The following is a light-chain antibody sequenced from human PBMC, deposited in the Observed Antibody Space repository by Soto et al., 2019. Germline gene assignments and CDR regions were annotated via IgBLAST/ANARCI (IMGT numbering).Light chain of an antibody. Sequence: QSALTQPASVSGSPGHSITISCTGTSNDVGSYNFVSWYQQHPGKAPKLVIYEGSKRPSGVSNRFSGSKSGNTASLTISGLQAEDEADYYCCSYAGSSTLYVFGTGTKATVL. V-gene: IGLV2-23*01. CDR1: SNDVGSYNF. J-gene: IGLJ1*01. CDR2: EGS. CDR3: CSYAGSSTLYV.